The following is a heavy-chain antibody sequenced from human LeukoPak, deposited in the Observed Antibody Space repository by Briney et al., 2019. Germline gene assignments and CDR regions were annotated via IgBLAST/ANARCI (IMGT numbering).Heavy chain of an antibody. J-gene: IGHJ4*02. Sequence: GGSLRLSCAASGFSFSTYGMSWVRQAPGKGLEWVSALSGSGGSTYYADSVKGRFTISRDEPKNTLYLQMSSLRAEDTAVYYCARRTRGTSGGYFDYRGQGTLVAVYS. CDR2: LSGSGGST. CDR1: GFSFSTYG. CDR3: ARRTRGTSGGYFDY. V-gene: IGHV3-23*01. D-gene: IGHD4-17*01.